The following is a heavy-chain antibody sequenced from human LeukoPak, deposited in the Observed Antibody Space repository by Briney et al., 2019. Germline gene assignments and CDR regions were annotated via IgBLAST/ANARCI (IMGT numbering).Heavy chain of an antibody. CDR1: GSTFSRNW. CDR2: INGDWSAT. V-gene: IGHV3-74*01. J-gene: IGHJ6*03. Sequence: GGSLRLSCAASGSTFSRNWMHWVRQTPGKGLVWVSRINGDWSATTYADSVAGRFTISRDNDKNTIYLQMTSLRAEDTAVYYCARGVRGIISYYYYYMDLWGKGTTVTVSS. CDR3: ARGVRGIISYYYYYMDL. D-gene: IGHD3-10*01.